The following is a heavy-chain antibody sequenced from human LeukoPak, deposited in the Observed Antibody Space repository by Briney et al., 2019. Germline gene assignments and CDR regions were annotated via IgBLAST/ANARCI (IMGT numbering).Heavy chain of an antibody. V-gene: IGHV4-59*01. Sequence: SETLSLTCTVSGGSISSYYWSWIRQPPGKGLEWIGYIYYSGSTNYNPSLKSRVTISVDTSKNQFSLKLSSVTAADTAVYYCARGRDFFQHYMDVWGKGTTVTVSS. CDR1: GGSISSYY. D-gene: IGHD3-3*01. CDR3: ARGRDFFQHYMDV. CDR2: IYYSGST. J-gene: IGHJ6*03.